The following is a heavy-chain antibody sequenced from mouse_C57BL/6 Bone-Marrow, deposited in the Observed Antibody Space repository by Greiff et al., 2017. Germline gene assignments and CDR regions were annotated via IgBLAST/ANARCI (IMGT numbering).Heavy chain of an antibody. D-gene: IGHD4-1*01. J-gene: IGHJ1*03. CDR3: ASRTGSGYFDV. V-gene: IGHV5-6*01. Sequence: EVQVVESGGDLVKPGGSLKLSCAASGFTFSSYGMSWVRQTPDQRLEWVATISSGGSYTYYPDSVKGRFTISRDNAKNTLYLQMSSLKSEDTAMCYCASRTGSGYFDVWGTGTTDTVSS. CDR2: ISSGGSYT. CDR1: GFTFSSYG.